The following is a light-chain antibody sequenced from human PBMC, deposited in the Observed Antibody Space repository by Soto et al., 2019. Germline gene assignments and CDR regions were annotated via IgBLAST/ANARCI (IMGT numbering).Light chain of an antibody. Sequence: QSVLTQPASVSGSPGQSITISCTGTSSDVGGYDYVSWYQLHPGKAPKLMVFEVSNRPSGVSYRFSGSKSGNTASLTISGLQAEDEAAYFCSSYSISTPYLFGTGTKVT. CDR3: SSYSISTPYL. J-gene: IGLJ1*01. CDR2: EVS. CDR1: SSDVGGYDY. V-gene: IGLV2-14*01.